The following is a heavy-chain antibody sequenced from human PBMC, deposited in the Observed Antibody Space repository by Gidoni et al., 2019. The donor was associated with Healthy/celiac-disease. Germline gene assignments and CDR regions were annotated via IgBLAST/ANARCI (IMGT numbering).Heavy chain of an antibody. D-gene: IGHD3-16*01. CDR2: ISGSGGST. Sequence: EVQLLESGGGLVQPGGSLRLSCAASGFTFSSYAMSWVRQAPGKGLEWVSAISGSGGSTYYADSVKGRFTISRDNSKNTLYLQMNSLRAEDTAVYYCAKLIEGGIPYALRAFDIWGQGTMVTVSS. CDR1: GFTFSSYA. CDR3: AKLIEGGIPYALRAFDI. J-gene: IGHJ3*02. V-gene: IGHV3-23*01.